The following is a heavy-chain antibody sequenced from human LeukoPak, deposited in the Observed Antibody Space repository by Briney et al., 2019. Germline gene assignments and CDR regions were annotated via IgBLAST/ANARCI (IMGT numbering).Heavy chain of an antibody. J-gene: IGHJ4*02. CDR1: GGSISSGGYY. CDR2: SYYSGST. D-gene: IGHD3-10*01. CDR3: ARSGSYYGSTSG. V-gene: IGHV4-31*02. Sequence: SETLSLTCTVSGGSISSGGYYWSWIRQHPGKGLEWIGYSYYSGSTNYNPSLKSRVTISLDTSKDQFSLKLSSVTAADTAVYYCARSGSYYGSTSGWGQGTLVTVSP.